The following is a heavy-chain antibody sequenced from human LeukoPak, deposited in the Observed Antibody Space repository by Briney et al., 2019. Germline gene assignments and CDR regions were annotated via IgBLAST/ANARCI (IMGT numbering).Heavy chain of an antibody. D-gene: IGHD3-10*01. J-gene: IGHJ4*02. CDR2: MSPNSGNT. Sequence: GASVKVSCKASGYIFTSYGISWVRQAPGQGLEWMGWMSPNSGNTGYAQKFQGRVTMTRNTSISTAYMELSSLRSEDTAVYYCARDSRFGEYHFDYWGQGTLVTVSS. CDR3: ARDSRFGEYHFDY. CDR1: GYIFTSYG. V-gene: IGHV1-8*01.